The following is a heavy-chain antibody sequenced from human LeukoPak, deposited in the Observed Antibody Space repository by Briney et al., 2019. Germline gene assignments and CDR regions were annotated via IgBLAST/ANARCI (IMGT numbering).Heavy chain of an antibody. CDR3: ARGTYGEYYYYYGMDV. Sequence: ASVKVSCKASGYTFTSYDINWVRQATGQGLEWMGWMNPNSGITGYAQKFQGRVTMTRNTSISTAYMELSSLRSEDTAVYYCARGTYGEYYYYYGMDVWGQGTTVTVSS. CDR2: MNPNSGIT. V-gene: IGHV1-8*01. D-gene: IGHD4-17*01. CDR1: GYTFTSYD. J-gene: IGHJ6*02.